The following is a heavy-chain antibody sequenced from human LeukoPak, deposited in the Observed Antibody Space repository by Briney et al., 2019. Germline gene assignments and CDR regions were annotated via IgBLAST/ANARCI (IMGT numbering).Heavy chain of an antibody. D-gene: IGHD3-3*01. Sequence: SVKVSCKASGGTFSSYAISWVRQAPGQGLEWMGGIIPIFGTANYAQKFQGRVTITADESTSTAYMELSSLRSEDTAVYYCAGADYDFWSGQNWFDPWGQGTLVTVSS. CDR3: AGADYDFWSGQNWFDP. V-gene: IGHV1-69*13. J-gene: IGHJ5*02. CDR2: IIPIFGTA. CDR1: GGTFSSYA.